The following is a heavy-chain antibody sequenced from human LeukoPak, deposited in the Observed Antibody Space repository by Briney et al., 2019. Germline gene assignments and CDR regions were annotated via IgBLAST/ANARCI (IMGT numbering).Heavy chain of an antibody. J-gene: IGHJ4*02. Sequence: GGSLRLSCAASGFTFDDYAMHWVRQAPGKRLEWVSGISWNSGSIGYADSVKGRFTISRDNAKNSLYLQMNSLRAEDTAVYYCAKYGETGLLYFHYWGQGTLVTVSS. V-gene: IGHV3-9*01. D-gene: IGHD4-17*01. CDR1: GFTFDDYA. CDR3: AKYGETGLLYFHY. CDR2: ISWNSGSI.